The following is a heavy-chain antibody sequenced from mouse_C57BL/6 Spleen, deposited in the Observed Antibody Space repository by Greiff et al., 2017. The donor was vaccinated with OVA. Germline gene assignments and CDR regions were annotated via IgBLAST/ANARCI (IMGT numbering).Heavy chain of an antibody. V-gene: IGHV1-52*01. J-gene: IGHJ1*03. CDR1: GYTFTSYW. CDR3: ARDTTVVEGYCDV. CDR2: IDPSDSET. Sequence: VQLQQPGAELVRPGSSVKLSCKASGYTFTSYWMHWVKQRPIQGLEWIGNIDPSDSETPYNQKFKDKATLTVDKSSSTAYMQLSSLTSEDSAVYYCARDTTVVEGYCDVWGTGTTVTVSS. D-gene: IGHD1-1*01.